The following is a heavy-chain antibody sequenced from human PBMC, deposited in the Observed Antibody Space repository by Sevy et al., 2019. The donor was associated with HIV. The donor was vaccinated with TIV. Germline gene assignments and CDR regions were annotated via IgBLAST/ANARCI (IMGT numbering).Heavy chain of an antibody. D-gene: IGHD6-19*01. V-gene: IGHV3-30*03. CDR1: GFSFISYG. J-gene: IGHJ6*02. CDR3: ARDRSSGWYSPYYYGMDV. CDR2: VSYDGSNK. Sequence: GGSLRLSCAASGFSFISYGMHWVRQAPGKGLEWVAVVSYDGSNKKYADSVKGRFTISRDNSKNTLYLQMNSLRAEDTAVYYCARDRSSGWYSPYYYGMDVWGQGTTVTVSS.